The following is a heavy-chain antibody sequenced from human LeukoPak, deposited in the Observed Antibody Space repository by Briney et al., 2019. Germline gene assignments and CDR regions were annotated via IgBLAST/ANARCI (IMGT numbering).Heavy chain of an antibody. CDR1: GFTFSSYG. CDR3: AREQQLVGAFDI. J-gene: IGHJ3*02. CDR2: ISYDGSNK. Sequence: GGPLRLSCAASGFTFSSYGMHWVRQAPGKGLEWVAVISYDGSNKYYADSVKGRFTISRDNSKNTLYLQMNSLRAEDTAVYYCAREQQLVGAFDIWGQGTMVTVSS. D-gene: IGHD6-13*01. V-gene: IGHV3-30*03.